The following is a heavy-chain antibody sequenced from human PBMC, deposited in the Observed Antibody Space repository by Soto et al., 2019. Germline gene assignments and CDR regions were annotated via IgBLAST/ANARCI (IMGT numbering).Heavy chain of an antibody. D-gene: IGHD2-21*02. V-gene: IGHV4-34*01. J-gene: IGHJ5*02. CDR3: ARVGPYCGGDCYSPPP. CDR1: GGSFSGYY. Sequence: SETLSLTCAVYGGSFSGYYWSWIRQPPGKGLEWIGEINHSGSTNYNPSLKSRGTISVDMSKNQFSLKLSSVTAADTAVYYCARVGPYCGGDCYSPPPWGQGTLVTVSS. CDR2: INHSGST.